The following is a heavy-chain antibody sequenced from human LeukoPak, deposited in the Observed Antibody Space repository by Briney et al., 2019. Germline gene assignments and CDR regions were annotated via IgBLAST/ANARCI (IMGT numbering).Heavy chain of an antibody. D-gene: IGHD2-15*01. J-gene: IGHJ4*02. CDR3: ASNATGRFDY. V-gene: IGHV3-74*01. CDR1: GFTFSTYW. Sequence: GGSLRLSCAASGFTFSTYWMHWVRQASGKGLVWVSRINSDGSNTNYAGSVKGRFTISRDNAKNTLYLQMNSLRAEDTAVYYCASNATGRFDYWGQGTLVTVSS. CDR2: INSDGSNT.